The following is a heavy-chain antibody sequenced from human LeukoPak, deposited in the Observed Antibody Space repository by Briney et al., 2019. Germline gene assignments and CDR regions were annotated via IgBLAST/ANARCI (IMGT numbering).Heavy chain of an antibody. D-gene: IGHD4-17*01. V-gene: IGHV4-34*01. CDR3: ARGHRYGDYVGY. CDR1: GGSFSGYY. CDR2: INHSGST. Sequence: SETLSLTCAVYGGSFSGYYWSWIRRPPGKGLEWIGEINHSGSTNYNPSLKSRVTISVDTSKNQFSLKLSSVTAADTAVYYCARGHRYGDYVGYWGQGTLVTVSS. J-gene: IGHJ4*02.